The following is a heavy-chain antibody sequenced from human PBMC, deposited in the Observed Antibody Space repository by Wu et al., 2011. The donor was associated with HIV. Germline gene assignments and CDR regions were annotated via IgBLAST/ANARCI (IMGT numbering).Heavy chain of an antibody. J-gene: IGHJ6*03. V-gene: IGHV1-8*02. CDR1: GYTFTTFD. CDR3: ARVHGYSSSWAIYYYYYMDV. CDR2: MNPNSGDT. Sequence: QVQLVQSGAEMTKPGASVTVSCKASGYTFTTFDINWVRQATGQGLEWMGWMNPNSGDTGYAQKFQGRVTMTRNTSISTAYMELRSLRSDDTAVYYCARVHGYSSSWAIYYYYYMDVWGKGTTVTVSS. D-gene: IGHD6-13*01.